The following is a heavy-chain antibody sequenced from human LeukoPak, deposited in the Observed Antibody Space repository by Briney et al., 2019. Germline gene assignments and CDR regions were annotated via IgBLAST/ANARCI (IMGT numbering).Heavy chain of an antibody. J-gene: IGHJ4*02. CDR1: GDSVSSNSAA. D-gene: IGHD3-10*01. CDR3: ARSMVRGKMGGFDY. V-gene: IGHV6-1*01. Sequence: SQTLSLTCAISGDSVSSNSAAWNWIRHSPSRGLEWLGRTYYRSKWYNDYAVSVKSRITINPDTSKNQFSLQLNSVTPEDTAVYYCARSMVRGKMGGFDYWGQGTLVTVSS. CDR2: TYYRSKWYN.